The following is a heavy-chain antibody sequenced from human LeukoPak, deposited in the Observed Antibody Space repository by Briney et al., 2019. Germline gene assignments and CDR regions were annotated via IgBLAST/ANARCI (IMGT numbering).Heavy chain of an antibody. D-gene: IGHD3-16*01. J-gene: IGHJ4*02. Sequence: SETLSLTCTVSGGSVSSGSYYWSWIRQPPGKGLEWIGYICYSGSTNYNPSLKSRVTISVDTSKNQFSLKLSSVTAADTAVYYCARDRGSWGQGTLVTVSS. CDR1: GGSVSSGSYY. CDR2: ICYSGST. V-gene: IGHV4-61*01. CDR3: ARDRGS.